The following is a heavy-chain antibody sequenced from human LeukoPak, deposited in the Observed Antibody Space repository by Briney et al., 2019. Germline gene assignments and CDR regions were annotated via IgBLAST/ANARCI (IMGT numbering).Heavy chain of an antibody. V-gene: IGHV4-30-4*08. J-gene: IGHJ4*02. D-gene: IGHD3-3*01. CDR1: GGSISSGDYY. CDR2: IYYSGST. CDR3: ARVGTAGDFTYLNY. Sequence: SETLSLTCTVSGGSISSGDYYWSWIRQPPGKGLEWIGYIYYSGSTYYNPSLKSRVTISVDTSKNQFSLKLSSVTAADTAVYYCARVGTAGDFTYLNYWGQGTLVTVSS.